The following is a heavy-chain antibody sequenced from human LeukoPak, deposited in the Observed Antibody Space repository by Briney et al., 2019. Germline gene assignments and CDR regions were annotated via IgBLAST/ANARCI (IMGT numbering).Heavy chain of an antibody. V-gene: IGHV4-59*01. CDR1: GFSFSSYG. D-gene: IGHD3-22*01. Sequence: GSLRLSCEGAGFSFSSYGMHWVRQPPGKGLEWIGYIYYSGSTNYNPSLKSRVTISVDTSKNQFSLKLSSVTAADTAVYYCAREVNYYDSSGFDYWGQGTLVTVSS. J-gene: IGHJ4*02. CDR3: AREVNYYDSSGFDY. CDR2: IYYSGST.